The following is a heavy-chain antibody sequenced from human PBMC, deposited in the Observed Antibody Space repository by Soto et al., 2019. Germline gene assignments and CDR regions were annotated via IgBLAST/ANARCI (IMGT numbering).Heavy chain of an antibody. D-gene: IGHD2-15*01. Sequence: SETLSLTCAVSGYSIRSDYYWGWIRQPPGKGLEWIGSIHHSGSTYYNPSLKSRVTISVDTSKTQFSLKLSSVTAADTAVYYCARGGIVVVVAVPHWFDPWGQGTLVTAPQ. J-gene: IGHJ5*02. CDR2: IHHSGST. CDR3: ARGGIVVVVAVPHWFDP. CDR1: GYSIRSDYY. V-gene: IGHV4-38-2*01.